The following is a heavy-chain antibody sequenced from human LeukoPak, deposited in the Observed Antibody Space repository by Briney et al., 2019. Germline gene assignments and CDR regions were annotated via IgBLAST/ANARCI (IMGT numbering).Heavy chain of an antibody. J-gene: IGHJ6*04. Sequence: PGGSLRLSCAASGFTFSHYGMHWVRQAPGKGLEWVAFIRYSASDTYYADSVKGRFTISRDNAKNSLYLQMNSLRAEDTAVYYCAELGITMIGGVWGKGTTVTISS. CDR3: AELGITMIGGV. D-gene: IGHD3-10*02. V-gene: IGHV3-30*02. CDR2: IRYSASDT. CDR1: GFTFSHYG.